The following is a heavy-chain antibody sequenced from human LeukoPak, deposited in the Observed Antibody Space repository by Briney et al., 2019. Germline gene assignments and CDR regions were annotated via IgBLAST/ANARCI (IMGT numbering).Heavy chain of an antibody. Sequence: GGSLRLSCAASGFTFSNYEMNWVRQAPGKGLEWVSYIGGSGSTTHYADSVKGRFTISRDNAKNSLYLQMNSLRAKDTALYYCARESDTTLFTDAFDIWGQGTMVTVSS. CDR2: IGGSGSTT. CDR3: ARESDTTLFTDAFDI. CDR1: GFTFSNYE. J-gene: IGHJ3*02. D-gene: IGHD5-18*01. V-gene: IGHV3-48*03.